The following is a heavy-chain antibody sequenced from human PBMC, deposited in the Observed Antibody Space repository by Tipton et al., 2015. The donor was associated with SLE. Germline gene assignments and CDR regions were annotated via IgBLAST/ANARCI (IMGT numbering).Heavy chain of an antibody. CDR3: ARALWAFDI. CDR1: GGSISSYY. CDR2: IYYSGST. J-gene: IGHJ3*02. Sequence: TLSLTCTVSGGSISSYYWSWIRQPPGKGLEWIGYIYYSGSTNYNPSLKSRVTISVDTSKNQFSLKLSSVTAADTAVYYCARALWAFDIWGQGTMVTVSS. V-gene: IGHV4-59*01.